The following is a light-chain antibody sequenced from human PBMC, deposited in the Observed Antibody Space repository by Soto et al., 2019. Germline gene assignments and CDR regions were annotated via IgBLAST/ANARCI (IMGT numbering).Light chain of an antibody. CDR3: AAWDGSLNGLYV. J-gene: IGLJ1*01. CDR1: SSNIGDNT. CDR2: ADN. Sequence: QSVLTQPPSASGTPGLTVTISCSGSSSNIGDNTVTWYRQLPGTAPKLLIYADNQRPSGVPDRFSGSKSGTSASLAIGGLQSDDEADYYCAAWDGSLNGLYVFGSGTKLTVL. V-gene: IGLV1-44*01.